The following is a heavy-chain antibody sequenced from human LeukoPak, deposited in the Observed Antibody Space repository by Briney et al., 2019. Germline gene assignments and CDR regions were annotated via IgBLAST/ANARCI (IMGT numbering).Heavy chain of an antibody. CDR2: INPNSGGT. Sequence: ASVKVSCKASGYTFTGYYMHWVRQAPGQGLEWMGWINPNSGGTNYAQKFQGRVTMTRDTSISTAYMELSRLRSDDTAVYYCARWGPAARLRYMDVWGKGTTVTVSS. CDR1: GYTFTGYY. J-gene: IGHJ6*03. CDR3: ARWGPAARLRYMDV. V-gene: IGHV1-2*02. D-gene: IGHD2-2*01.